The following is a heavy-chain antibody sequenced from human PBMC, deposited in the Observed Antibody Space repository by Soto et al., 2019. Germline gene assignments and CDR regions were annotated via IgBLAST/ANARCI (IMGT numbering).Heavy chain of an antibody. J-gene: IGHJ6*02. CDR1: GGTFSSYA. CDR3: ARARWDIVVVPAAIFGMDV. V-gene: IGHV1-69*13. CDR2: IIPIFGTA. D-gene: IGHD2-2*01. Sequence: VASVKVSCKASGGTFSSYAISWVRQAPGQGLEWMGGIIPIFGTANYAQKFQGRVTITADESTSTAYMELSSLRSEDTAVYYCARARWDIVVVPAAIFGMDVWGQGTTVTVSS.